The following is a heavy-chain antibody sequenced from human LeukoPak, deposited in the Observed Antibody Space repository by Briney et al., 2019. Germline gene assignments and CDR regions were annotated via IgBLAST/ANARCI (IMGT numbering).Heavy chain of an antibody. CDR1: GYTFTGYY. CDR2: INPNSGGT. D-gene: IGHD3-22*01. V-gene: IGHV1-2*02. Sequence: GASVKVSCKASGYTFTGYYMHWVRQAPGQGLEWMGWINPNSGGTNYAQKFQGRVTMTRDTSISTAYMELSRLRSDDTAVYYCARDGRKVYYYDSSGVGPWGQGTLVTVSS. J-gene: IGHJ5*02. CDR3: ARDGRKVYYYDSSGVGP.